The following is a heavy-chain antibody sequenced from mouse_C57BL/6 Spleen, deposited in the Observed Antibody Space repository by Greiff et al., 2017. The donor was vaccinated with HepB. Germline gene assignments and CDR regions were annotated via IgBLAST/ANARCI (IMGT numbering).Heavy chain of an antibody. CDR2: IDPSDSYT. Sequence: VQLQQPGAELVMPGASVKLSCKASGYTFTSYWMHWVKQRPGQGLEWIGEIDPSDSYTNYNQKFKGKSTLTVDKSSSTAYMQISSLTSEDSAVYYCARGYYGSSYAMDYWGQGTSVTVSS. CDR1: GYTFTSYW. V-gene: IGHV1-69*01. J-gene: IGHJ4*01. D-gene: IGHD1-1*01. CDR3: ARGYYGSSYAMDY.